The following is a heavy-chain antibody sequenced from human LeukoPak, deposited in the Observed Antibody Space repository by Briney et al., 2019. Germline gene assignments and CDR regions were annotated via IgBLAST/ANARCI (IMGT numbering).Heavy chain of an antibody. CDR3: ARGGSDTAMAHDY. J-gene: IGHJ4*02. Sequence: PGGSLRLSCAASGFTLSNHWMHWVRQAPGKGLMWVSRINRDGSRTDYADSVKGRFPISRDDAKNTLYLQVNSLRAEDTAVYFCARGGSDTAMAHDYWGQGTLVTVSS. V-gene: IGHV3-74*01. CDR2: INRDGSRT. CDR1: GFTLSNHW. D-gene: IGHD5-18*01.